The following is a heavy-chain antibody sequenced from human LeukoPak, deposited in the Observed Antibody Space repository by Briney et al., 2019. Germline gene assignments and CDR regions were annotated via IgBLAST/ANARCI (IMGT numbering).Heavy chain of an antibody. D-gene: IGHD6-19*01. Sequence: GGSLRLSCAASGFTFSGSAMHWVRQASGKGLEWVGRIRSKANSYATAYAASVKGRFTISRDDSKNTAYLQMNSLKTEDTAVYYCTTEGRYSSGWPNYYYYYYMDVWGKGTTVTVSS. CDR2: IRSKANSYAT. J-gene: IGHJ6*03. V-gene: IGHV3-73*01. CDR3: TTEGRYSSGWPNYYYYYYMDV. CDR1: GFTFSGSA.